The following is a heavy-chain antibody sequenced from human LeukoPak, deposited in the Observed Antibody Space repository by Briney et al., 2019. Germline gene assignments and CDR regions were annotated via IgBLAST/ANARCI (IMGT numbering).Heavy chain of an antibody. CDR3: ARDPSNTVGRNIYFDY. V-gene: IGHV1-18*01. J-gene: IGHJ4*02. D-gene: IGHD1-14*01. CDR1: GFALNKYG. Sequence: ALVKVSCKASGFALNKYGYSWVRQAPGQGPEWLGWISAYDGRTNYAQNLQGRLTLTTDTSTTTAYMELRSLTSDDTAVYYCARDPSNTVGRNIYFDYWGQGTLVTVSS. CDR2: ISAYDGRT.